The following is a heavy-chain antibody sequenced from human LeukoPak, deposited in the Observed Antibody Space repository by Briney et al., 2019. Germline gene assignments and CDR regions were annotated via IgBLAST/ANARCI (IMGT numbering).Heavy chain of an antibody. D-gene: IGHD2-15*01. Sequence: GGSLRLSCAASGFTFSVYAMSWVRQAPGKGLEWVSSISSSSSYIYYADSVKGRFTISRDNAKNSLYLQMNSLRAEDTAVYYCASAAPYYFDYWGQGTLVTVSS. V-gene: IGHV3-21*01. CDR2: ISSSSSYI. CDR1: GFTFSVYA. J-gene: IGHJ4*02. CDR3: ASAAPYYFDY.